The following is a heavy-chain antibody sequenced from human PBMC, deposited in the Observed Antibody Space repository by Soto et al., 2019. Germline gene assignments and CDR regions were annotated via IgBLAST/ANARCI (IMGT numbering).Heavy chain of an antibody. CDR2: IVVVSGST. V-gene: IGHV1-58*02. J-gene: IGHJ6*02. CDR3: SSDHRYMPVGSPF. Sequence: SVKVSCKASGFDFGSFGIQFLRQTRGRGLEWIGWIVVVSGSTNYARHFQGRLAISRDMSSSTAYLDLYDLKSDDTAVYFCSSDHRYMPVGSPFWGQGTTVTVSS. D-gene: IGHD1-26*01. CDR1: GFDFGSFG.